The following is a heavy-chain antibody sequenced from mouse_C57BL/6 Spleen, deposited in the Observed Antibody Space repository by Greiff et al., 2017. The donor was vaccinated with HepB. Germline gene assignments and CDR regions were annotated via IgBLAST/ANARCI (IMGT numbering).Heavy chain of an antibody. D-gene: IGHD1-1*01. CDR2: ISYDGSN. J-gene: IGHJ1*03. CDR1: GYSITSGYY. CDR3: ARENYGSSHWYFDV. V-gene: IGHV3-6*01. Sequence: EVQVVESGPGLVKPSQSLSLTCSVTGYSITSGYYWNWIRQFPGNKLEWMGYISYDGSNNYNPSLKNRISITRDTSKNQFFLKLNSVTTEDTATYYCARENYGSSHWYFDVWGTGTTVTVSS.